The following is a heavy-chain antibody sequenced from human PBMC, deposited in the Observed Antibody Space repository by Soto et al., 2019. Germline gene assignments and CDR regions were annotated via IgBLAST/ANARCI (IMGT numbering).Heavy chain of an antibody. Sequence: QVQLVQSGAEVKKPGASVKVSCKASGYTFTSYGSSWGRQAPGQVLEWMGWISAYNGNTNYAQKLQGRVTMTTDTPTRRDCMELRSLRSDDTAVYYCARVGVICSSTSCYGDDYWGQGTLVTVSS. CDR1: GYTFTSYG. J-gene: IGHJ4*02. CDR2: ISAYNGNT. D-gene: IGHD2-2*01. V-gene: IGHV1-18*01. CDR3: ARVGVICSSTSCYGDDY.